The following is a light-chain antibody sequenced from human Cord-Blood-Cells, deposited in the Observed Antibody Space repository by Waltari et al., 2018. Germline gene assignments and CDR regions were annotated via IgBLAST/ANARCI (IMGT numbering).Light chain of an antibody. V-gene: IGLV2-14*01. J-gene: IGLJ2*01. CDR1: SRDVGGYNY. Sequence: QSALTQPASVSGSPGQSITISCPGTSRDVGGYNYVSWYQQHPGKPPKLMIYEVSNRPSGVSNRFSGSKSGNTASLTISGLQAEDEADYYCSSYTSSSTLVFGGGTKLTVL. CDR2: EVS. CDR3: SSYTSSSTLV.